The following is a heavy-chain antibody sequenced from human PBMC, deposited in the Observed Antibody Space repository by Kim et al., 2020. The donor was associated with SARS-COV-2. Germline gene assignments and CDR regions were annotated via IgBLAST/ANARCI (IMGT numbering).Heavy chain of an antibody. Sequence: GGSLRLSCAASGFTFSSYGMHWVRQAPGKGLEWVAVISYDGSNKYYADSVKGRFTISRDNSKNTLYLQMNSLRAEDTAVYYCAKVGYSSSWYRGGDYYYGMDVWGQGTTVTVSS. J-gene: IGHJ6*02. CDR2: ISYDGSNK. V-gene: IGHV3-30*18. CDR3: AKVGYSSSWYRGGDYYYGMDV. CDR1: GFTFSSYG. D-gene: IGHD6-13*01.